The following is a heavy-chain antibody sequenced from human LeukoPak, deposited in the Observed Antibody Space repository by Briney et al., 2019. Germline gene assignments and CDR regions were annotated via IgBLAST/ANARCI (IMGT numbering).Heavy chain of an antibody. CDR1: GFTVSSNY. CDR3: ASLPAATPRYYYYYMDV. D-gene: IGHD2-15*01. V-gene: IGHV3-23*01. CDR2: ISGSGGST. J-gene: IGHJ6*03. Sequence: GGSLRLSCAASGFTVSSNYMNWVRQAPGKGLEWVSAISGSGGSTYYADSVKGRFTISRDNSKNTLYLQMNSLRAEDTAVYYCASLPAATPRYYYYYMDVWGKGTTVTISS.